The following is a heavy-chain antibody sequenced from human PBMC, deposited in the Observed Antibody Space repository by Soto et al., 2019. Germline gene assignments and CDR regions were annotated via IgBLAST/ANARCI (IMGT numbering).Heavy chain of an antibody. V-gene: IGHV3-49*05. CDR1: GFTFGDYA. J-gene: IGHJ4*02. Sequence: EVQLVESGGGLVKPGRSLRLSCTASGFTFGDYAMSWFRQAPGKGLEWVGFIRSKAYGGTTEYAASVKGRFTISRDDSKSIAYLQMNSLKTEDTAVYYCTRDASNIAAAGFPYYWGQGTLVTVSS. D-gene: IGHD6-13*01. CDR3: TRDASNIAAAGFPYY. CDR2: IRSKAYGGTT.